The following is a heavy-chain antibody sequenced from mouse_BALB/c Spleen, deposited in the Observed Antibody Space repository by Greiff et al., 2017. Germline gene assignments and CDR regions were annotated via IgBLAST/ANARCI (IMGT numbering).Heavy chain of an antibody. CDR3: ARDKTYYGNYGFAY. CDR2: IRNKANGYTT. Sequence: EVKLMGSGGGLVQPGGSLRLSCATSGFTFTDYYLSWVGRLPGKALEWLGFIRNKANGYTTEYSASVKGRFTISRDNSQSILYLQMNTLRAEDSATYYCARDKTYYGNYGFAYWGQGTLVTVSA. V-gene: IGHV7-3*02. CDR1: GFTFTDYY. D-gene: IGHD2-10*01. J-gene: IGHJ3*01.